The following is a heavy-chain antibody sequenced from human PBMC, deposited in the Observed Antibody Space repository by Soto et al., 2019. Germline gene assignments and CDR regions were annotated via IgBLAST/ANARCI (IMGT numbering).Heavy chain of an antibody. J-gene: IGHJ4*02. CDR3: ASSDLGYCSSTSCPRLFDY. CDR1: GYTFTSYG. V-gene: IGHV1-18*01. Sequence: ASVKVSCKASGYTFTSYGISWVRQAPGQGLEWMGWISAYNGNTNYAQKLQGRVNMTTDTSTSTAYMELRSLRSDDTAVYYCASSDLGYCSSTSCPRLFDYWGQGTLVNVSS. CDR2: ISAYNGNT. D-gene: IGHD2-2*01.